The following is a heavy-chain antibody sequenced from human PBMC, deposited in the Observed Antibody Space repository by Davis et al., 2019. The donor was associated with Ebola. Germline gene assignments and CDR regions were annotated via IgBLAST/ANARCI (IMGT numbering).Heavy chain of an antibody. CDR3: AKGELGHLIHVQFDP. CDR1: GYSISSGYY. CDR2: IHHSGST. D-gene: IGHD1-1*01. V-gene: IGHV4-38-2*01. J-gene: IGHJ5*02. Sequence: PSETLSLTCAVSGYSISSGYYWGWIRQPPGKGLEWIGSIHHSGSTYYNPSLKSRVTISVDTSKNQFSLKLISLTAADTAVYYCAKGELGHLIHVQFDPWGQGTLVTVSS.